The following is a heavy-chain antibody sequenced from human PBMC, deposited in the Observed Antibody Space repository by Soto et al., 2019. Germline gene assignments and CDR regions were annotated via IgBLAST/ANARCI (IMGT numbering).Heavy chain of an antibody. Sequence: PSETLSLTSTVAGVSISSSSYCWGWIRQPPGKGLEWIGSIYYSGSTYYNPSLKSRVTISVDTSKNQFSLKLSSVTAADTAVYYCARQGSRLEMATTPWGQGTLVTVSS. D-gene: IGHD1-1*01. CDR3: ARQGSRLEMATTP. CDR2: IYYSGST. J-gene: IGHJ5*02. CDR1: GVSISSSSYC. V-gene: IGHV4-39*01.